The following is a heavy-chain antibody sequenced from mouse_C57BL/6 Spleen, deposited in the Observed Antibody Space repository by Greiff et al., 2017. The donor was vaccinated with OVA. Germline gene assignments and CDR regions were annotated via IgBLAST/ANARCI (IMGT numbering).Heavy chain of an antibody. Sequence: EVHLVESGGGLVKPGGSLKLSCAASGFTFSSYAMPWVRQTPEKRLEWVATISDGGSYTYYPDNVKGRFTISRDNAKNNLYLQMSHLKSEDTAMYYCAREPPVGWGTGTTVTVSS. V-gene: IGHV5-4*01. CDR2: ISDGGSYT. CDR1: GFTFSSYA. J-gene: IGHJ1*03. CDR3: AREPPVG.